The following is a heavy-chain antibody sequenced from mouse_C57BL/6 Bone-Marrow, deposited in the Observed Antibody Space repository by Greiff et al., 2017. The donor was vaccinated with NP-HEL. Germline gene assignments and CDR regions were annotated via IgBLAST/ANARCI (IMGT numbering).Heavy chain of an antibody. V-gene: IGHV5-12*01. CDR2: ISNGGGST. Sequence: EVKLMESGGGLVQPGGSLKLSCAASGFTFSDYYMYWVRQTPEKRLEWVAYISNGGGSTYYPDTVKGRFTISRDNAKNTLYLQMSRLKSEDTAMYYCARHYYYGSSSWAMDYWGQGTSVTVSS. J-gene: IGHJ4*01. D-gene: IGHD1-1*01. CDR1: GFTFSDYY. CDR3: ARHYYYGSSSWAMDY.